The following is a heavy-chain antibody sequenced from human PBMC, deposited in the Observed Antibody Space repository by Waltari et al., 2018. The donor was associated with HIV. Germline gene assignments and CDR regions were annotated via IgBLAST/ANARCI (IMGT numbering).Heavy chain of an antibody. V-gene: IGHV3-23*01. D-gene: IGHD3-9*01. CDR2: ISGTGDFT. CDR1: DVSLSTYA. Sequence: DVRLLESGGGLVRPGGSLRLSCTASDVSLSTYAMRWVRQAPGKGLECVSSISGTGDFTYYADAVKGRLTVSRDNSKNTVSLQMISLRGEDTAVYYCTKGVTYDVLTGFSPFDSWGQGTLVTVSA. CDR3: TKGVTYDVLTGFSPFDS. J-gene: IGHJ4*02.